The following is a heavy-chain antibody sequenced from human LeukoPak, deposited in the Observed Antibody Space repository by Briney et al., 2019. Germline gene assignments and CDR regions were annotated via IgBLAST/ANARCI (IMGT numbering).Heavy chain of an antibody. CDR3: ARDTRGYEGWFDP. D-gene: IGHD5-18*01. Sequence: GRSLRLSCAASGFTFSSYAMRWVRQAPGKGLEWVALISYDGSNKYYADSVKARFIISRDNSKNTLYLQMNSLRAEDTAVYYCARDTRGYEGWFDPWGQGTLVTVSS. CDR1: GFTFSSYA. V-gene: IGHV3-30*04. CDR2: ISYDGSNK. J-gene: IGHJ5*02.